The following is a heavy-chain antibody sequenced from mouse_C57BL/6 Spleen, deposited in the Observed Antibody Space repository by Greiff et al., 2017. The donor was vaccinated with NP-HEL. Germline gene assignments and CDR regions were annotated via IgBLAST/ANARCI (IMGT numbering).Heavy chain of an antibody. V-gene: IGHV1-64*01. D-gene: IGHD1-1*01. CDR3: ARSREIYYYGSSYSYFDY. CDR1: GYTFTSYW. CDR2: IHPNSGST. Sequence: QVQLQQPGAELVKPGASVKLSCKASGYTFTSYWMHWVKQRPGQGLEWIGMIHPNSGSTNYNEKFKSKATLTVDKSSSTAYMQLSSLTSEDSAVYYCARSREIYYYGSSYSYFDYWGQGTTLTVSS. J-gene: IGHJ2*01.